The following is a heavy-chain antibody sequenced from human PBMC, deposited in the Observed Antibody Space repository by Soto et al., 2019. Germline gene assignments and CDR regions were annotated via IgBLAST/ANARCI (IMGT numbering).Heavy chain of an antibody. D-gene: IGHD5-18*01. CDR2: ISSSSSYI. CDR3: ARDGYSYGDNWFDP. CDR1: GFTFSSYS. J-gene: IGHJ5*02. Sequence: TGGPLSLSCAASGFTFSSYSMNWVRQAPGKGLEWVSSISSSSSYIYYADSVKGRFTISRDNAKNSLYLQMNSLRAEDTAVYYCARDGYSYGDNWFDPWGQGTLVTVSS. V-gene: IGHV3-21*01.